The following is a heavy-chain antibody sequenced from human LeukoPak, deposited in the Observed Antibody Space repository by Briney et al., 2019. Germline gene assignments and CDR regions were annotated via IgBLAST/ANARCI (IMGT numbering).Heavy chain of an antibody. Sequence: TGGSLRLSCAASGFTFSSYAVHWVRQAPGKGLKWVAVISYDGSNKYYADSVKGRFTISRDNSKNTLYLQMNSLRAEDTAVYYCAKGYSSSWYGGMDVWGQGTTVTVSS. D-gene: IGHD6-13*01. V-gene: IGHV3-30*04. J-gene: IGHJ6*02. CDR3: AKGYSSSWYGGMDV. CDR1: GFTFSSYA. CDR2: ISYDGSNK.